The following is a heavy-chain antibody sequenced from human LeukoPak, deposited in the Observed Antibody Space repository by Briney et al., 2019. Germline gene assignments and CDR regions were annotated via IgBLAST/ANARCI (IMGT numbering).Heavy chain of an antibody. J-gene: IGHJ5*02. D-gene: IGHD3-22*01. CDR3: ARGTYYYDSSVDP. V-gene: IGHV4-59*01. CDR1: GGSISCFY. CDR2: IYYSGST. Sequence: PSETLSLTCTVSGGSISCFYWAWKPPPPGKGRVGCGYIYYSGSTNYNPSLKSRVTISVDTSKKQFSLKLSSVTAADTAVYYCARGTYYYDSSVDPWGQGTLVTVSS.